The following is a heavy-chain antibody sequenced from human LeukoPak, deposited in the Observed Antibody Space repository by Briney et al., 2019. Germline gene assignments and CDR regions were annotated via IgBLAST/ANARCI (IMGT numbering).Heavy chain of an antibody. D-gene: IGHD2-15*01. Sequence: GGSLRLSCAASGFTFSSYSMNWVRQAPGKGLEWVSSISSSSSYIYYADSVKGRFTISRDNAKNSLYLQMNSLRAEDTAVYYCARSGYCSGGSCYYAFDIWGQGTMVTVSS. CDR3: ARSGYCSGGSCYYAFDI. CDR1: GFTFSSYS. CDR2: ISSSSSYI. V-gene: IGHV3-21*01. J-gene: IGHJ3*02.